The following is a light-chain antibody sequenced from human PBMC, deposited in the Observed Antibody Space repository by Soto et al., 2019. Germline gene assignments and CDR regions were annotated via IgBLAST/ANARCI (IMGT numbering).Light chain of an antibody. Sequence: QSVLTQPPSASGTPGQRVTLSCSGSSSNIGTNTVSWYQHLPGTAPKLLIYNNNQRPSGVPDRFSGSKSGTSASLAISGLQSEDEADYYCAAWDDSLSGHFVFGTGTKLTVL. J-gene: IGLJ1*01. V-gene: IGLV1-44*01. CDR2: NNN. CDR1: SSNIGTNT. CDR3: AAWDDSLSGHFV.